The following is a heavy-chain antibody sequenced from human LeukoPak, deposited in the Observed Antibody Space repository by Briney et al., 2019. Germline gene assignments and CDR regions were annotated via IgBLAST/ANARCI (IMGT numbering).Heavy chain of an antibody. CDR1: GYTFTSYG. Sequence: ASVKVSCKASGYTFTSYGINWVRQAPGQGLEWMGWISTYNGDTNYAQMLQGRVTMTTDTSTSTAYMELRSLRLDDTAVYYWARGSSYGFSMPYWGQGTLVTVSS. J-gene: IGHJ4*02. V-gene: IGHV1-18*01. CDR3: ARGSSYGFSMPY. D-gene: IGHD5-18*01. CDR2: ISTYNGDT.